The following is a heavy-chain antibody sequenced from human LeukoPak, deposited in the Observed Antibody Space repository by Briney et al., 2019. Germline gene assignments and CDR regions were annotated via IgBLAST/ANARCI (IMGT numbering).Heavy chain of an antibody. V-gene: IGHV4-30-4*08. J-gene: IGHJ4*02. CDR2: IYYSGST. CDR3: ASKSSSSWYGY. D-gene: IGHD6-13*01. CDR1: GGSISSGDYY. Sequence: SETLSLTCTVSGGSISSGDYYWSWIRQPPGKGLEWIGYIYYSGSTYYNPSLKSRVTISVDKSKNQFSLKLSSVTAADTAVYYCASKSSSSWYGYWGQGTLVTVSS.